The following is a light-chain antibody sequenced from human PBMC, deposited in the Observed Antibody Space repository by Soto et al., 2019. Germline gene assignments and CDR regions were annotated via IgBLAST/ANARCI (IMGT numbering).Light chain of an antibody. V-gene: IGKV3-15*01. CDR1: QSVSNN. CDR3: QQYNNWLPWT. CDR2: DAS. J-gene: IGKJ1*01. Sequence: ILMTQSPATLSVSPGERATLSCRASQSVSNNLAWYQQKPGQAPRLLIYDASTRATGIPARFSGSGSGTECTLTIGGLQSEDFAVYYCQQYNNWLPWTFGQGTKVEIK.